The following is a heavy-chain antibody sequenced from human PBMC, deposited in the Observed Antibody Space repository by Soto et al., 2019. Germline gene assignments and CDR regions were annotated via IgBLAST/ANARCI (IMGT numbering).Heavy chain of an antibody. Sequence: SLRLSCAASGFTFSSYGMNWVRQAPGKGLEWVSSISSSSSYIYYADSVKGRFTISRDNAKNSLYLQMNSLRAEDTAVYYCASLTDIAVAAFDYWGQGPLVTLAS. D-gene: IGHD6-19*01. V-gene: IGHV3-21*01. CDR3: ASLTDIAVAAFDY. CDR2: ISSSSSYI. J-gene: IGHJ4*02. CDR1: GFTFSSYG.